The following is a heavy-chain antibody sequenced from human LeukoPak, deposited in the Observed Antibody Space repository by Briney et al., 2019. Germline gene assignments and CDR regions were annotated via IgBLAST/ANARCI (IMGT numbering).Heavy chain of an antibody. V-gene: IGHV3-7*05. Sequence: PGGSLRLSCAASGFTFSSYWMSWIRQAPGKGLEWVATIKEDGSEIHYVDSVKGRVTISRDNSKNSLYLQMSSLRAEDTAVYYCARLILLMVYDYWGQGTLVTVSS. CDR1: GFTFSSYW. CDR3: ARLILLMVYDY. D-gene: IGHD2-8*01. CDR2: IKEDGSEI. J-gene: IGHJ4*02.